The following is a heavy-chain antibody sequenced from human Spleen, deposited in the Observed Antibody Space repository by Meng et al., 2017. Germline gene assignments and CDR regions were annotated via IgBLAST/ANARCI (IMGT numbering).Heavy chain of an antibody. J-gene: IGHJ4*02. CDR1: GGSFSGYD. CDR3: ARDQGSPYSKYSSSWYEAYSHVDY. V-gene: IGHV4-34*01. CDR2: INHSAST. D-gene: IGHD6-13*01. Sequence: SETLSLTCAVYGGSFSGYDWSWVRQPPGKGLEWIGEINHSASTSYNPSLKSRVTISVDTSKNQFSLKLSSVTAEDTAVYYCARDQGSPYSKYSSSWYEAYSHVDYWGQGTLVTVSS.